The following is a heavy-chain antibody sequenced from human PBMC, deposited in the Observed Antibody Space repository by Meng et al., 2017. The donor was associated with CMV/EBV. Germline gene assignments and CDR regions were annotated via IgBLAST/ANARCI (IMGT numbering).Heavy chain of an antibody. D-gene: IGHD3-22*01. CDR1: GFTFSSYG. Sequence: GGSLRLSCAASGFTFSSYGMHWVRQAPGKGLEWVAFIRYGGSNKYYADSVKGRFTISRDNSKNTLYLQMNSLRAEDTAVYYCAKDKQYYDSSGWIDYWGQGTLVTVSS. V-gene: IGHV3-30*02. CDR3: AKDKQYYDSSGWIDY. CDR2: IRYGGSNK. J-gene: IGHJ4*02.